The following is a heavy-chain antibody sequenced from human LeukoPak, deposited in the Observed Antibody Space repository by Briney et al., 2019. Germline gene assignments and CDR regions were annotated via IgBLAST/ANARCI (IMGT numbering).Heavy chain of an antibody. CDR2: INPNSGGT. CDR1: GYTFTGYY. V-gene: IGHV1-2*02. CDR3: ARVDGYNPYDY. Sequence: ASVKVSCKASGYTFTGYYMHWVRQAPGQGLEWMGWINPNSGGTNYEQKFQGRVTMTRDTSISTAYMELSRLRSDDTAVYYCARVDGYNPYDYWGQGTLVTVSS. J-gene: IGHJ4*02. D-gene: IGHD5-24*01.